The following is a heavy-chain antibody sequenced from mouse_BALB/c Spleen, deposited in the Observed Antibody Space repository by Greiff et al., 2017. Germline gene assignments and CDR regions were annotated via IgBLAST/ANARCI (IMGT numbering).Heavy chain of an antibody. CDR3: ARQRNGYYEVDY. CDR1: GFTFSSYA. J-gene: IGHJ4*01. D-gene: IGHD2-3*01. CDR2: ISSGGSYT. V-gene: IGHV5-9-4*01. Sequence: EVQGVESGGGLVKPGGSLKLSCAASGFTFSSYAMSWVRQSPEKRLEWVAEISSGGSYTYYPDTVTGRFTISRDNAKNTLYLEMSSLRSEDTAMYYCARQRNGYYEVDYWGQGTSVTVSS.